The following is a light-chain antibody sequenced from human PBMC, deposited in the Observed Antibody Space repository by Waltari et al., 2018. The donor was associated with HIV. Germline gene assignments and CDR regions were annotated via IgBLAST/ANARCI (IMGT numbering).Light chain of an antibody. CDR3: SSYTSSTVV. V-gene: IGLV2-18*02. Sequence: QSALTQPPSVSGSPGQSVTISCTGTSSDVGSYNRVSWYQQPPGTAPKLMIYEVNKRPSGVPVRFSGSRSGNTASLTISGLQAEDEADYYCSSYTSSTVVFGGGTRLTVV. CDR2: EVN. J-gene: IGLJ2*01. CDR1: SSDVGSYNR.